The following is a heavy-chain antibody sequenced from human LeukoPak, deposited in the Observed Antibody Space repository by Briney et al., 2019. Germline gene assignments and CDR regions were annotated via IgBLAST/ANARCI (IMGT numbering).Heavy chain of an antibody. CDR2: ISSSSSDM. J-gene: IGHJ4*02. CDR3: VGASFAY. V-gene: IGHV3-48*01. Sequence: GGSLRLSCAASGFTLGGYTMNWVRQAPGKGLEWVSYISSSSSDMYYADSVKGRFTISRDNAKNSLYLQMNSLRVEDTAVYYCVGASFAYWGRGTLVTVSS. CDR1: GFTLGGYT.